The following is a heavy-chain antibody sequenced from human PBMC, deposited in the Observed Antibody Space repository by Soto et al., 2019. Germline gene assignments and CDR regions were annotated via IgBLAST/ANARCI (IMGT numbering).Heavy chain of an antibody. CDR2: IYPGDSDT. CDR3: ARPIIFYYDSSGYPGYYYYGMDV. Sequence: GESLKISCKGSGYSFTSYWIGWVRQMPGKGLEWMGIIYPGDSDTRYSPSFQGQVTISADKSISTAYLQWSSLKASDTAMYYCARPIIFYYDSSGYPGYYYYGMDVWAQGTTVPVS. D-gene: IGHD3-22*01. CDR1: GYSFTSYW. V-gene: IGHV5-51*01. J-gene: IGHJ6*02.